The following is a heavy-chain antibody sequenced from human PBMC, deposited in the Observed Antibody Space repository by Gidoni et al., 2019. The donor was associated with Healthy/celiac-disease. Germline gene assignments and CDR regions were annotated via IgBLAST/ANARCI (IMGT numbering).Heavy chain of an antibody. V-gene: IGHV3-33*01. CDR3: ARDLSSGWYWGIDAFDI. CDR2: IWYDGSNK. D-gene: IGHD6-19*01. Sequence: QVQLVESGGGVVQPGRSLRLSCAASGFTFSSYGMHWVRQAPGKGLEWVAVIWYDGSNKYYADSVKGRFTISRDNSKNTLYLQMNSLRAEDTAVYYCARDLSSGWYWGIDAFDIWGQGTMVTVSS. CDR1: GFTFSSYG. J-gene: IGHJ3*02.